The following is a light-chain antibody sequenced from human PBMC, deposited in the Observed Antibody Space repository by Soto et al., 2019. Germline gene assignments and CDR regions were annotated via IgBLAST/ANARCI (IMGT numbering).Light chain of an antibody. J-gene: IGKJ5*01. CDR3: QHYGSSPPIT. V-gene: IGKV4-1*01. CDR2: GAS. CDR1: QSVLFSSTNNNY. Sequence: DIVIAQTPDSLAVSLGERATINCKSSQSVLFSSTNNNYLAWYQQKPGQAPRLLLYGASSRATGIPDKFSGGGSGTDFTLTISRLEPEDFAVYYCQHYGSSPPITFGQGTRLEI.